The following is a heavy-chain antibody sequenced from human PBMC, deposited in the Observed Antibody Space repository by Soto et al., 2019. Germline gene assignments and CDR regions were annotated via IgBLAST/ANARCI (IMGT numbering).Heavy chain of an antibody. D-gene: IGHD3-3*01. J-gene: IGHJ6*02. Sequence: GGSLRLSCAASEFTFSSYAMSWVRQAPGKGLEWASAISGSGGSTYYADSVKGRFTISRDNSKNTLYLQMNSLRAEDTAVYYCAKGRYDFWSGYSNVERTHYYYRMDFWGQGTTVTVYS. CDR1: EFTFSSYA. CDR2: ISGSGGST. CDR3: AKGRYDFWSGYSNVERTHYYYRMDF. V-gene: IGHV3-23*01.